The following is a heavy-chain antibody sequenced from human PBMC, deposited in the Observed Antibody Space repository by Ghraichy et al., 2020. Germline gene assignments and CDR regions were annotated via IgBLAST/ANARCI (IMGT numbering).Heavy chain of an antibody. CDR2: ISWNSGSI. J-gene: IGHJ5*02. Sequence: GGSLRLSCAASGFTFDDYAMHWVRQAPGKGLEWVSGISWNSGSIGYADSVKGRSTISRDNAKNSLYLQMNSLRVEDTALYYCAKGGYSSGYNRFDPWGQGTLVIVSS. D-gene: IGHD3-22*01. CDR3: AKGGYSSGYNRFDP. V-gene: IGHV3-9*01. CDR1: GFTFDDYA.